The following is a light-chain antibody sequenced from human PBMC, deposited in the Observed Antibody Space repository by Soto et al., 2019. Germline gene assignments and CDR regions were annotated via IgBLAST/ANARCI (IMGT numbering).Light chain of an antibody. CDR1: SSDVGGYNH. Sequence: QSALTQPASVSGSPGQSITISCTGTSSDVGGYNHVSWYQQHPGKAPKLMIYDVSNRPSGVSNRFSGSKSGNTASLTISGLQAEDEADYYCSSYTSSSTLVFGGGIKLTVL. V-gene: IGLV2-14*01. CDR2: DVS. J-gene: IGLJ2*01. CDR3: SSYTSSSTLV.